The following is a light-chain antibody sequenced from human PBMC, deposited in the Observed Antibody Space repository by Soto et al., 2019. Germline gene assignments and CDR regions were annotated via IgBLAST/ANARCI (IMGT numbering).Light chain of an antibody. CDR2: EVS. J-gene: IGLJ1*01. CDR3: NSYTSKSTGV. V-gene: IGLV2-14*01. Sequence: QSALTQPASVSGSPGQSITISCTGTSSDVGGSNYVSWYQQHPGKAPKLIIYEVSYRPSGVSNRFSGSKSGNTASLTISGLQAEDEADYYCNSYTSKSTGVFGTGTKITVL. CDR1: SSDVGGSNY.